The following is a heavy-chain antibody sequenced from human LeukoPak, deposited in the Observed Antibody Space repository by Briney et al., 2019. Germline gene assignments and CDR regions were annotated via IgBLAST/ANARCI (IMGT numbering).Heavy chain of an antibody. CDR1: GFTFSSYW. V-gene: IGHV3-7*01. CDR3: AELGITMIGGV. CDR2: IKQDGSEK. Sequence: GGSLRLSCAASGFTFSSYWMNWVRQAPGKGLEWVANIKQDGSEKNYVDSVKGRFTISRDNAKNSLYLQMNSLRAEDTAVYYCAELGITMIGGVWGKGTTVTISS. J-gene: IGHJ6*04. D-gene: IGHD3-10*02.